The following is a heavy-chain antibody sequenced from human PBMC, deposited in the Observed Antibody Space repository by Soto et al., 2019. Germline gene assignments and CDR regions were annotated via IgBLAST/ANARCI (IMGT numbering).Heavy chain of an antibody. CDR1: GYTFTSYY. Sequence: ASVKVFCKASGYTFTSYYMHWVQQAPGQGLEWMGIINPSGGSTSYAQKFQGRVTMTRDTSTSTVYMELSSLRSEDTAVYYCARGIGLGAFDYWGQGTLVTVSS. CDR2: INPSGGST. D-gene: IGHD3-16*01. J-gene: IGHJ4*02. CDR3: ARGIGLGAFDY. V-gene: IGHV1-46*01.